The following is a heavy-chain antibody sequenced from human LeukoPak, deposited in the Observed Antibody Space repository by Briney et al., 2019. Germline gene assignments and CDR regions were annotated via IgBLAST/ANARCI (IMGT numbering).Heavy chain of an antibody. V-gene: IGHV4-4*07. CDR2: FYTSGST. J-gene: IGHJ4*02. Sequence: AGGSLRLSCAASGFTFSSYAMSWIRQPAGKGLEWIGRFYTSGSTNYNPSLKSRVTMSVDTSKNQFSLKLTSVTAADTAMYYCARDRYGGIIDYWGQGTLVTVSS. D-gene: IGHD1-1*01. CDR3: ARDRYGGIIDY. CDR1: GFTFSSYA.